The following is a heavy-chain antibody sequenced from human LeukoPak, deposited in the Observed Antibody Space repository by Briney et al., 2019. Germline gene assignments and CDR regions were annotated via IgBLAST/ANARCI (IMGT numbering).Heavy chain of an antibody. CDR2: ISTYDGNT. J-gene: IGHJ3*02. Sequence: ASVKVSCKASGYTFNTYGISWVRQAPGQGLEWMGWISTYDGNTNYAQNLQGRVTMTTDTSTRTAYMELRSLRSGDTAVYYCARWSYSSDWYFGTFDTWGQGTTVTISS. CDR3: ARWSYSSDWYFGTFDT. CDR1: GYTFNTYG. V-gene: IGHV1-18*01. D-gene: IGHD6-19*01.